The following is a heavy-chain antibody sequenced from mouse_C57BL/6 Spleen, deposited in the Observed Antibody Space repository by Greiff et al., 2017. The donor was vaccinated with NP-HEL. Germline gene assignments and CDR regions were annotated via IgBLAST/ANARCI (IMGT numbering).Heavy chain of an antibody. V-gene: IGHV1-82*01. Sequence: VKLMESGPELVKPGASVTISCKASGYAFSSSWMNWVKQRPGKGLEWIGRIYPGDGDTNYNGQFNGKAKVTADKSSSTAYMRLSSLTSEVSAVYCCARGGDRDAMDYWGQGTSVTVSS. CDR1: GYAFSSSW. CDR3: ARGGDRDAMDY. CDR2: IYPGDGDT. D-gene: IGHD3-3*01. J-gene: IGHJ4*01.